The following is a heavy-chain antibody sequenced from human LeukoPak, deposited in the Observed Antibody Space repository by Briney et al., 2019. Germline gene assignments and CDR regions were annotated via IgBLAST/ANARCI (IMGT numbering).Heavy chain of an antibody. Sequence: KPSETLSLTCTVSGGSISSSSYYWGWIRQPPGKGLEWIGSIYYSGSTYYNPSLKSRVTISVDTSKNQFSLKLSSVTAADTAVYYCARLVQDRLWWLADYFDYWGQGTLVTVSS. V-gene: IGHV4-39*01. J-gene: IGHJ4*02. CDR3: ARLVQDRLWWLADYFDY. CDR2: IYYSGST. D-gene: IGHD2-21*01. CDR1: GGSISSSSYY.